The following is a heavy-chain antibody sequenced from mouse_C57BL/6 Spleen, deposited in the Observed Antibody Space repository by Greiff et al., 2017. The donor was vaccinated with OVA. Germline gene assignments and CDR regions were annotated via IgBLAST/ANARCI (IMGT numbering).Heavy chain of an antibody. CDR1: GYAFTNYL. CDR3: ARGVYYDYVEGFDY. J-gene: IGHJ2*01. D-gene: IGHD2-4*01. Sequence: QVQLQQSGAELVRPGTSVKVSCKASGYAFTNYLIEWVKQRPGQGLEWIGVINPGSGGTNYNEKFKGKATLTADKSSSTAYMQLSSLTSEDSAVYFCARGVYYDYVEGFDYWGQGTTLTVSS. V-gene: IGHV1-54*01. CDR2: INPGSGGT.